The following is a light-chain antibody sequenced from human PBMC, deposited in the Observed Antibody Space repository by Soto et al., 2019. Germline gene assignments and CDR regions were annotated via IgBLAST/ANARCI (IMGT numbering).Light chain of an antibody. J-gene: IGLJ3*02. CDR2: DVN. CDR1: SSDVGVYNF. CDR3: CSYAGSYTWV. Sequence: QSALTQPRSVSGSPGQSVTISCTGTSSDVGVYNFVSWYQQHPGKAPKLMIYDVNKRPSGVPDRFSGSKSGNTASLTISGLQAEDEADYYCCSYAGSYTWVFGGGTKLTVL. V-gene: IGLV2-11*01.